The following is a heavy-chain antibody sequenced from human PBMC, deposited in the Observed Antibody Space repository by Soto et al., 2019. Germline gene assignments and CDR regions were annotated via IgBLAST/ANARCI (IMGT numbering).Heavy chain of an antibody. D-gene: IGHD3-3*01. Sequence: SETLSLTCTVSGGPLSTYYCSWIRQPPGKGLEWIGYIYYNGRTNYNPSLESRVTISLDTSKSQFSLKLSSVSAAATAVYYCAKDVSGYDFWIGHYVFADGGRGTGVPVP. V-gene: IGHV4-59*01. CDR2: IYYNGRT. J-gene: IGHJ4*02. CDR3: AKDVSGYDFWIGHYVFAD. CDR1: GGPLSTYY.